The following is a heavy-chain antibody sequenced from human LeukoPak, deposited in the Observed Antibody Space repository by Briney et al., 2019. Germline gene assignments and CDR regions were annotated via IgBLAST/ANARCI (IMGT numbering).Heavy chain of an antibody. V-gene: IGHV1-2*02. CDR3: ARVTLERQPLVVPYFDY. Sequence: EASVKVSCKASGYTFTASYIHWVRQAPGQGLEWMGWINPNSGGTNYAQKFQGRVTMTRDTSISTAYMELSRLRSDDTAVYYCARVTLERQPLVVPYFDYWGQGTLVTVSS. CDR1: GYTFTASY. D-gene: IGHD1-1*01. CDR2: INPNSGGT. J-gene: IGHJ4*02.